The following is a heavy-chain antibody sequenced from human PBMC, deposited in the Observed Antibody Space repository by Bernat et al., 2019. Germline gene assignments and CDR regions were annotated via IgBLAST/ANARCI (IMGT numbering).Heavy chain of an antibody. CDR3: ARFQQVDWSPSGMDV. V-gene: IGHV3-21*01. Sequence: EVQLVESGGGLVKPGGSLRLSCAASGFTFSSYSMNWVRQAPGKGLEWVSSISSSSSYIYYADSVKGRFTISRDNAKNSLYLQMNSLRAEDTAVYYCARFQQVDWSPSGMDVWGQGTTVTVSS. CDR1: GFTFSSYS. D-gene: IGHD5-12*01. J-gene: IGHJ6*02. CDR2: ISSSSSYI.